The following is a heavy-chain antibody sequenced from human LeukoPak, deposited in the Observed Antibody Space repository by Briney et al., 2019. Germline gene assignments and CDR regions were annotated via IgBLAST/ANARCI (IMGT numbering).Heavy chain of an antibody. D-gene: IGHD3-10*01. CDR3: AREAQGLKGSGRGPRFDP. J-gene: IGHJ5*02. Sequence: ASVKVSCKASGYTFTSYYMHWVRQAPGQGLEWMGIINPSGGSTSYAQKFQGRVTMTRDMSTSTVYMELSSLRSEDTAVYYCAREAQGLKGSGRGPRFDPWGQGTLVTVSS. V-gene: IGHV1-46*01. CDR2: INPSGGST. CDR1: GYTFTSYY.